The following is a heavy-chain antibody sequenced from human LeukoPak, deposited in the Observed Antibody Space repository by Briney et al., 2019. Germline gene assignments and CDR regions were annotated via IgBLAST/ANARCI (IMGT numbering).Heavy chain of an antibody. CDR2: IYPADSDT. V-gene: IGHV5-51*01. CDR1: GYNFTSYW. J-gene: IGHJ4*02. Sequence: GESLKISCKGSGYNFTSYWIAWVRQMPAKGLEWMGIIYPADSDTRYSPSCQGQVTISADKSISTAELQWSSLKASDTAIEYCARHAYGAITYWGQGTLVTVSS. D-gene: IGHD4-17*01. CDR3: ARHAYGAITY.